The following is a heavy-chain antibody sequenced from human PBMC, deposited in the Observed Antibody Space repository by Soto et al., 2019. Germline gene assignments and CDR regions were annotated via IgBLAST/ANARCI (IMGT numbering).Heavy chain of an antibody. Sequence: EVQLVESGGGLVKPWGSLRLSCAASGFTFTNAWMNWVRQAPGKGLESSGRIKSKTDGGTTDYTAPVKGRFIISRDDSKNTLFLQMSILQIEDTAVYYCVTDRLVWGQGTLVTVFS. D-gene: IGHD2-2*01. V-gene: IGHV3-15*01. CDR1: GFTFTNAW. CDR2: IKSKTDGGTT. J-gene: IGHJ4*02. CDR3: VTDRLV.